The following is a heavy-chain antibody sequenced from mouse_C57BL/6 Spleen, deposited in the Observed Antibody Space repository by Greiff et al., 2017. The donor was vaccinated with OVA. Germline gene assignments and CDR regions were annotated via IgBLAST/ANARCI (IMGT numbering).Heavy chain of an antibody. V-gene: IGHV5-4*03. J-gene: IGHJ2*01. Sequence: DVKLQESGGGLVKPGGSLKLSCAASGFTFSSYAMSWVRQTPEKRLEWVATISDGGSYTYYPDNVKGRFTISRDNAKNNLYLQMSHLKSEDTAMYYCARAKGLGNYFDYWGQGTTLTVSS. D-gene: IGHD4-1*01. CDR2: ISDGGSYT. CDR1: GFTFSSYA. CDR3: ARAKGLGNYFDY.